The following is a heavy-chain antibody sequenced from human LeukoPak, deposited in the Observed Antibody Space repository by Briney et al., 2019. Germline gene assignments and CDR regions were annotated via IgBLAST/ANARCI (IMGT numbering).Heavy chain of an antibody. V-gene: IGHV3-23*01. D-gene: IGHD5-18*01. Sequence: GGSLRLSCAASGFTFNSYAMTWVRQAPGKGLEWVSAISGGGVNTYYADSVKGRFTISRDNSKNMLYLQMNSLRAEDTAVYYCARALYHTAMIYYYYGMDVWGQGTTVTVSS. CDR1: GFTFNSYA. CDR2: ISGGGVNT. J-gene: IGHJ6*02. CDR3: ARALYHTAMIYYYYGMDV.